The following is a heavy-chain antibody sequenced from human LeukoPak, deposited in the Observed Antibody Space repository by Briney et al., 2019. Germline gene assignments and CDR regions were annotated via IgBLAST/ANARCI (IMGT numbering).Heavy chain of an antibody. CDR1: GYSLTKYW. Sequence: GESLKISCKASGYSLTKYWIAWVRQMPGKGLEWMGSLYPGDSDARYSPSFQGQVTISADKSISTAYLQWSSLKASDSAIYYSARQSPAGSGGYYYYMDVWAKGTTVTVS. V-gene: IGHV5-51*01. D-gene: IGHD3-10*01. J-gene: IGHJ6*03. CDR2: LYPGDSDA. CDR3: ARQSPAGSGGYYYYMDV.